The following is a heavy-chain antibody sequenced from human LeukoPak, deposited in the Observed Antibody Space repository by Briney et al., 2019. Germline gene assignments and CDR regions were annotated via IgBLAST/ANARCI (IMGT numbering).Heavy chain of an antibody. CDR2: IDWDDDK. J-gene: IGHJ2*01. D-gene: IGHD2/OR15-2a*01. V-gene: IGHV2-70*11. CDR3: ARSAMTEVGLSASWYFDL. CDR1: GFSLTTGEMC. Sequence: SGPTLVNPTQTLTLTCTFSGFSLTTGEMCVSWIRQPPGKALEWLARIDWDDDKYYRTSLKTRLTISKDTSRNQVVLTMTNMDPVDTGTYYCARSAMTEVGLSASWYFDLWGRGTLVTVSS.